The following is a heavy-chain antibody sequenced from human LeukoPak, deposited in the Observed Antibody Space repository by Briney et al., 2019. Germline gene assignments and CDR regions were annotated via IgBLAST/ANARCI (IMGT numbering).Heavy chain of an antibody. CDR1: GGTFSSYA. CDR2: IIPIFGTA. CDR3: ARADAYDSSGYPLGY. J-gene: IGHJ4*02. D-gene: IGHD3-22*01. V-gene: IGHV1-69*13. Sequence: ASVKVSCKASGGTFSSYAINWVRQAPGQGLEWMGGIIPIFGTANYAQKFQGRVTITADESTSTAYMELSSLRSEDTAVYYCARADAYDSSGYPLGYWGQGTLVTVSS.